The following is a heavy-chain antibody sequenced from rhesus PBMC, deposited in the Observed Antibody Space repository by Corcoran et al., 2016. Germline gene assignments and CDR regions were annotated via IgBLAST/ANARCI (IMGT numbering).Heavy chain of an antibody. CDR2: INTGGVST. CDR3: AKAGYCTSTTCYLLSLDV. V-gene: IGHV3S5*01. J-gene: IGHJ5-2*02. D-gene: IGHD2-2*01. Sequence: EVQLVETGGGLVQPGGSLKLSCAASGFTFSSYGMSWVRQAPGKGLEGVPTINTGGVSTNYANSVKGRFTISRDNSKNTLSLQINSLRAEDTAVYYCAKAGYCTSTTCYLLSLDVWGRGVLVTVSS. CDR1: GFTFSSYG.